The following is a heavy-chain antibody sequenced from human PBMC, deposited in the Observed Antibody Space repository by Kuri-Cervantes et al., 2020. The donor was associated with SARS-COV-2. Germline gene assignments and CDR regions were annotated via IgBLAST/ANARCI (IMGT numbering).Heavy chain of an antibody. Sequence: SCKASGYTFTSYAMSWVRQAPGKGLEWVSAISGSGGSTYYADSVKGRFTISRDNSKNTLYLQMNSLRSEDTAVYYCAKDQDADVVPDYWGQGTLVTVSS. J-gene: IGHJ4*02. D-gene: IGHD2-2*01. CDR1: GYTFTSYA. CDR3: AKDQDADVVPDY. V-gene: IGHV3-23*01. CDR2: ISGSGGST.